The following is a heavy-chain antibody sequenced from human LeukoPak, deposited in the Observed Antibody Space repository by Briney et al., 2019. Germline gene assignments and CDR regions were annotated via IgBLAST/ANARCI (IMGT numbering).Heavy chain of an antibody. CDR2: ISSSSSTI. Sequence: PGGSLRLSCVASEFTFSSYWMHWVRQAPGKGLEWVSYISSSSSTIYYADSVKGRFTISRDNAKNSLYLQMNSLRAEDTAVYYCARLSRYDYFDYWGQGTLVTVSS. CDR3: ARLSRYDYFDY. V-gene: IGHV3-48*04. D-gene: IGHD2-15*01. J-gene: IGHJ4*02. CDR1: EFTFSSYW.